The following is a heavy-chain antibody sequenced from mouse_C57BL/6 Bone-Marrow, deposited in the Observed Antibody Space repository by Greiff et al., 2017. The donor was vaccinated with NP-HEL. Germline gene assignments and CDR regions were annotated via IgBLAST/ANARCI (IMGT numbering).Heavy chain of an antibody. J-gene: IGHJ1*03. D-gene: IGHD2-4*01. V-gene: IGHV1-55*01. Sequence: QVQLQQPGAELVKPGASVKMSCKASGYTFPSYWITWVKQRPGQGLEWIGDIYPGSGSTNYNEKLKSKATLTVDTSSSTAYMQLSSLTSEDSAVYYCAREGYDYDWYFDVWGTGTTVTVSS. CDR2: IYPGSGST. CDR3: AREGYDYDWYFDV. CDR1: GYTFPSYW.